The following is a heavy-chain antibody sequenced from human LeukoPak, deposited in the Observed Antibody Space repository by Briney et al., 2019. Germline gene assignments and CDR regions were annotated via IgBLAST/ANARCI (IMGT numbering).Heavy chain of an antibody. D-gene: IGHD4-17*01. J-gene: IGHJ4*02. CDR1: GGSISSYY. CDR3: ARHVIGDHFDY. CDR2: IYYSGSI. V-gene: IGHV4-59*08. Sequence: PSETLSLTCTVSGGSISSYYWSWIRQPPGKGLEWIGYIYYSGSINYNPSLKSRVTISVDTSKNQFSLKLSSVTAADTAVYYCARHVIGDHFDYWGQGTLVTVSS.